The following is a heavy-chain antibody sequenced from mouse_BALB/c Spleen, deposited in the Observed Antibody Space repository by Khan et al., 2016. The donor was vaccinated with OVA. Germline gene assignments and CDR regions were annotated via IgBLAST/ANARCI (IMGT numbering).Heavy chain of an antibody. J-gene: IGHJ1*01. Sequence: QVQLKESGAELMKPGASVKISCKATGYTFSGYWIEWVKQRPGHGLEWIGEILPGSGSTNYNEKFKGKATFTADTSSNTAYMQLSSLTSEDSAVYYGARYGNHGYFDVWGAGTTVTVSS. CDR2: ILPGSGST. CDR3: ARYGNHGYFDV. CDR1: GYTFSGYW. V-gene: IGHV1-9*01. D-gene: IGHD2-1*01.